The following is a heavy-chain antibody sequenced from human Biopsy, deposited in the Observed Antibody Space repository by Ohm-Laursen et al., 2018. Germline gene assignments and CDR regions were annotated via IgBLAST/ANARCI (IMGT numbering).Heavy chain of an antibody. CDR2: TYYRSKWYN. CDR1: GDSVSSNSAA. J-gene: IGHJ3*02. V-gene: IGHV6-1*01. D-gene: IGHD3-22*01. Sequence: QTLSLTCALSGDSVSSNSAAWNWIRQSPSRGLKWLGRTYYRSKWYNDYAVSVKSRITINPDTSKNQISLQLNSVTPEDTAVYYCARDTIGYDSSGYYYGDGFDMWGQGTMVTVSS. CDR3: ARDTIGYDSSGYYYGDGFDM.